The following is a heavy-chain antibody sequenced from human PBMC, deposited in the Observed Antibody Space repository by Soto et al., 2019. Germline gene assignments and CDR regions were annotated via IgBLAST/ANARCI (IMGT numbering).Heavy chain of an antibody. CDR3: ARAPKVSGSSQPRPDS. J-gene: IGHJ4*02. D-gene: IGHD6-6*01. V-gene: IGHV4-34*01. CDR2: TSQSGNT. CDR1: SGSFSGYY. Sequence: PSETLSLTCSIYSGSFSGYYWSWIRQPPGKGLEWIGETSQSGNTNYSPSLKSRVSISIHTSKKKFYLNLASVSAADTAVYYCARAPKVSGSSQPRPDSWGQGKLVTVS.